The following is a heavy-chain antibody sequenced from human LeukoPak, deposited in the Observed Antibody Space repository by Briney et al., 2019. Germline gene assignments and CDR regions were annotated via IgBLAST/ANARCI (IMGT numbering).Heavy chain of an antibody. CDR1: GGSISSYY. D-gene: IGHD6-6*01. V-gene: IGHV4-59*08. Sequence: SETLSLTCTVSGGSISSYYWSWIRQPPGKGLEWIGYIYYSGSTNYNPSLKSRVTISVDTSKNQFSLKLSSVTAADTAVYYCARTSTARVEYYFDYWGQGTLVTVSS. CDR3: ARTSTARVEYYFDY. CDR2: IYYSGST. J-gene: IGHJ4*02.